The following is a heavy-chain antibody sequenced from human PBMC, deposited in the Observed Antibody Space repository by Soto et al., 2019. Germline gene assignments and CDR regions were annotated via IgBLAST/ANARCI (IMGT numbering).Heavy chain of an antibody. CDR2: IWYDGSNK. Sequence: GSLRLSCAASGFTFSSYGMHWVRQAPGKGLEWVAVIWYDGSNKYYADSVKGRFTISRDNSKNTLYLQMNSLRAEDTAVYYCARESINWAFDYWGQGTLVTVSS. CDR1: GFTFSSYG. D-gene: IGHD7-27*01. CDR3: ARESINWAFDY. V-gene: IGHV3-33*01. J-gene: IGHJ4*02.